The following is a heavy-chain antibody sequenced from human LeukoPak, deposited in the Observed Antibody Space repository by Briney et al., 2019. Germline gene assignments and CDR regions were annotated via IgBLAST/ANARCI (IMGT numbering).Heavy chain of an antibody. D-gene: IGHD7-27*01. Sequence: GGSLRLSCAASGFTFSSYAMSWVRQAPGKGLEWVSAISGSGGSTYYADSVKGRFTISRDNSKNTLYLQMNSLRAEDTAVYYCATDLVDLGNVDYWGQGTLVTVSS. CDR3: ATDLVDLGNVDY. J-gene: IGHJ4*02. CDR1: GFTFSSYA. CDR2: ISGSGGST. V-gene: IGHV3-23*01.